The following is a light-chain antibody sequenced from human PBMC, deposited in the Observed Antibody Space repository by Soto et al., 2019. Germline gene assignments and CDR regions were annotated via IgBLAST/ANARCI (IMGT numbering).Light chain of an antibody. Sequence: QSVLTQPPSVSGAPGQRVTISCTGSSSNIGAGHDVHWYQHLPGTTPKLLIYGNGNRPSGVPDRFSGSKSGTSASLAITGLQAEDEAYYYCQSYDSSLSGSEVFGTGTKATVL. J-gene: IGLJ1*01. CDR1: SSNIGAGHD. CDR3: QSYDSSLSGSEV. CDR2: GNG. V-gene: IGLV1-40*01.